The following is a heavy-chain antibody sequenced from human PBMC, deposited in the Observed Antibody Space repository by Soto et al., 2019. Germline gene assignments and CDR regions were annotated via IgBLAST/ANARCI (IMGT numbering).Heavy chain of an antibody. Sequence: PGGSLRLSCAASGFTFSSYSMNWVRQAPGKGLEWVSYISSSSSTIYYADSVKGRFTISRDNAKNSLYLQMNSLRAEDTAVYYCATSTIAAAGTSYYYGMDVWGQGTTVTVSS. CDR3: ATSTIAAAGTSYYYGMDV. CDR2: ISSSSSTI. V-gene: IGHV3-48*01. D-gene: IGHD6-13*01. J-gene: IGHJ6*02. CDR1: GFTFSSYS.